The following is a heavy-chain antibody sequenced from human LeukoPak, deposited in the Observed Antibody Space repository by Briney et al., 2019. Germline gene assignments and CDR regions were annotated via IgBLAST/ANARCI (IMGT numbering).Heavy chain of an antibody. D-gene: IGHD3-16*01. CDR2: IYYSGST. Sequence: SETLSLTCTVSGGSISSYYWGWIRQPPGKGLEWIGYIYYSGSTNYNPSLKSRVTISVDTSKSQFSLKLSSVTAADTAVYYCARGAWGYFDYWGQGTLVTVSS. V-gene: IGHV4-59*01. CDR1: GGSISSYY. CDR3: ARGAWGYFDY. J-gene: IGHJ4*02.